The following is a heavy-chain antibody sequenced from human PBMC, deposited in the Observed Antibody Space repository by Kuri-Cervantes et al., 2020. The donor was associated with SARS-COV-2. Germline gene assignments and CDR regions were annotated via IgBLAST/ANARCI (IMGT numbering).Heavy chain of an antibody. CDR3: ARGNIGGKGIYYYYYGMDV. V-gene: IGHV3-48*02. CDR2: ISSSSTI. CDR1: GFTFSSYS. D-gene: IGHD1-26*01. J-gene: IGHJ6*02. Sequence: GESLKISCAASGFTFSSYSMNWARQAPGKGLEWVSYISSSSTIYYADSVKGRFTISRDNAKNSLYLQMNSLRDEDTAVYYCARGNIGGKGIYYYYYGMDVWGQGTTVTVSS.